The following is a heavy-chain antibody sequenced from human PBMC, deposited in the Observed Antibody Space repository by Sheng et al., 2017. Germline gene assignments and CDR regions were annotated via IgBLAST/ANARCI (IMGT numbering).Heavy chain of an antibody. J-gene: IGHJ4*02. D-gene: IGHD5-18*01. V-gene: IGHV3-30*04. CDR3: ARQGIQLRPVLDY. CDR2: ISYDGSNK. Sequence: QVQLVESGGGVVQPGRSLRLSCAASGFTFSSYAMHWVRQAPGKGLEWVAVISYDGSNKYYADSVKGRFTISRDNSKNTLYLQMNSLRAEDTAVYYCARQGIQLRPVLDYVGPGN. CDR1: GFTFSSYA.